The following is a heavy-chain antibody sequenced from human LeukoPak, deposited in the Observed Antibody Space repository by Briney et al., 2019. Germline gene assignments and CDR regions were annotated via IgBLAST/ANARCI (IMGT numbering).Heavy chain of an antibody. CDR1: GGSINSGNYY. J-gene: IGHJ4*02. V-gene: IGHV4-61*02. D-gene: IGHD6-25*01. Sequence: SSQTLSLTCTVSGGSINSGNYYWSWIRQPGEKGLEWIGRIYISGTINYNPSLKSRVTISLDTSKRQFSLKLSSVTAADTAAYYCARGGVPRSFDYWGRGTLVTVSS. CDR2: IYISGTI. CDR3: ARGGVPRSFDY.